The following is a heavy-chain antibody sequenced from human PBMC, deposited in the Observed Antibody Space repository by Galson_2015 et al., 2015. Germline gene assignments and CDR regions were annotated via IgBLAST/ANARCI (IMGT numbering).Heavy chain of an antibody. CDR1: GFTFSNYA. CDR3: AKERVYSYDY. V-gene: IGHV3-23*01. J-gene: IGHJ4*02. Sequence: SLRLSCAASGFTFSNYAMSWVRQAPGKGLEWVSAISGIGGSTYYADSVKGRFTISRDNSKNTLHLRMNSLRVEDTAVYYCAKERVYSYDYWGQGTLVTVSS. CDR2: ISGIGGST.